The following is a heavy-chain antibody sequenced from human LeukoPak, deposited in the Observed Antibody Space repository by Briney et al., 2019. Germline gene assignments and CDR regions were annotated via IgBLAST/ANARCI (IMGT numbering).Heavy chain of an antibody. Sequence: SETLSLTCTVSGGSISSSSYYWGWIRQPPGKGLEWIGSIYYSGSTYYNPSLKSRVTISVDTSKNQLSLKLSSVTAADTAVYYCARRYYYDSSGYYHDCWGQGTLVTVSS. V-gene: IGHV4-39*01. CDR3: ARRYYYDSSGYYHDC. CDR2: IYYSGST. J-gene: IGHJ4*02. D-gene: IGHD3-22*01. CDR1: GGSISSSSYY.